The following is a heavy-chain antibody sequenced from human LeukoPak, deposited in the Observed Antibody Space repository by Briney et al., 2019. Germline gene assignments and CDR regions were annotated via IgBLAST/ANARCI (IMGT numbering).Heavy chain of an antibody. V-gene: IGHV1-18*01. Sequence: ASVKVSCKASGYTFTSYDINWVRQAPGQGLEWMGWISAYNGNTDYAQKLQGRVTMTTDTSTSTAYMELRSLRSDDTAVYYCARAAAGTFLWFDPWGQGTLVTVSS. D-gene: IGHD6-13*01. CDR2: ISAYNGNT. CDR3: ARAAAGTFLWFDP. CDR1: GYTFTSYD. J-gene: IGHJ5*02.